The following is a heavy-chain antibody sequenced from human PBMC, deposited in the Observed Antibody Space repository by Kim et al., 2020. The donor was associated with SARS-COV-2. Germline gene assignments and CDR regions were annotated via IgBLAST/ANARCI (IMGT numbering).Heavy chain of an antibody. V-gene: IGHV3-33*01. Sequence: YADPGKVRCTTSRDSSKSTLYLQMSSLRGEDTAVYYCARGSGYCWGVGGYWGQGTLVTVSS. J-gene: IGHJ1*01. CDR3: ARGSGYCWGVGGY. D-gene: IGHD3-3*01.